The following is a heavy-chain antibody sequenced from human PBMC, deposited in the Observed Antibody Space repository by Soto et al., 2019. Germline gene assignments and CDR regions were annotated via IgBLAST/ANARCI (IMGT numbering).Heavy chain of an antibody. CDR1: GFTFSSYG. J-gene: IGHJ6*02. V-gene: IGHV3-30*03. Sequence: QVQLVESGGGVVQPGRSLRLSCAASGFTFSSYGMHWVRQAPGKGLEWVAVISYDGSNKYYADSVKGRFTISRDNSKNTLYLQMNSLRAEDTAVYYCASDTDKHDYGDYGWWFDYYYGMDVWGQGTTVTVSS. CDR3: ASDTDKHDYGDYGWWFDYYYGMDV. CDR2: ISYDGSNK. D-gene: IGHD4-17*01.